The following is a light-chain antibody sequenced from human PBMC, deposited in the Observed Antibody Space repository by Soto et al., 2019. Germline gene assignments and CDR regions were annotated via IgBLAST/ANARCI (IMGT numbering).Light chain of an antibody. CDR1: QTISSW. CDR2: KAS. V-gene: IGKV1-5*03. CDR3: QQRRNWPIT. J-gene: IGKJ4*01. Sequence: DIHITHSPSPLSRSIGDRVSITCRAIQTISSWLAWYQQKPGKAPKLLIYKASTLKSGVPSRFSGSGSGTEFTLTISSLEPEDFALYYCQQRRNWPITFGGGTKVDIK.